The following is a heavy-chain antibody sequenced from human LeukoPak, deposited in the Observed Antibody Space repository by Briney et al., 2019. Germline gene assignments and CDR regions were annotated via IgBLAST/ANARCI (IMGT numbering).Heavy chain of an antibody. J-gene: IGHJ4*02. CDR1: GFTFSSYG. D-gene: IGHD6-19*01. CDR2: ISYDGSNK. V-gene: IGHV3-30*03. CDR3: ASTASSGWKLDY. Sequence: PGGSLRLSCAASGFTFSSYGMHWVRRAPGKGLEWVAVISYDGSNKYYADSVKGRFTISRDNSKNTLYLQMNSLRAEDTAVYYCASTASSGWKLDYWGQGALVTVSS.